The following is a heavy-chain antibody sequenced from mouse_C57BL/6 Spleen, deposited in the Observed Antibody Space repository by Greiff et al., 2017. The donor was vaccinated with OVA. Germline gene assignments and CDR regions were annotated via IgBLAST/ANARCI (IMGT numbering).Heavy chain of an antibody. Sequence: QVQLKESGAELVRPGASVKLSCKASGYTFTDYYINWVKQRPGQGLEWIARIYPGSGNTYYNEKFKGKATLTAEKSSSTAYMQLSSLTSEDSAVYFCARRGYGNHYWYFDVWGTGTTVTVSS. V-gene: IGHV1-76*01. J-gene: IGHJ1*03. CDR1: GYTFTDYY. CDR3: ARRGYGNHYWYFDV. CDR2: IYPGSGNT. D-gene: IGHD2-1*01.